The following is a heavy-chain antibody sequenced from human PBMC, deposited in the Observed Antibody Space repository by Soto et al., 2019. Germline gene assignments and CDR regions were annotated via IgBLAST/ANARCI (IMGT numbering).Heavy chain of an antibody. Sequence: QVQLVQSGAEVKKPGASVKVSCKASGYTFTSYGISWVRQAPGQGLEWMGWISAYNGNTNYAQKLQGRVTMTTDTSTSTAYMELRSLRSDDTAVYYCARDPADDYVWGSYPPFDYWGQGTLVTVSS. CDR2: ISAYNGNT. J-gene: IGHJ4*02. CDR1: GYTFTSYG. D-gene: IGHD3-16*02. CDR3: ARDPADDYVWGSYPPFDY. V-gene: IGHV1-18*01.